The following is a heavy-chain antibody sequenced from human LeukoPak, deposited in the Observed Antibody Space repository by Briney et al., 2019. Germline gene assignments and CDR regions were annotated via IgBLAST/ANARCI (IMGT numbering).Heavy chain of an antibody. CDR2: IRYDGSNK. CDR1: GFTFSSYG. CDR3: AKDHCSSTSCYYFDY. V-gene: IGHV3-30*02. Sequence: GGSLRLSCAASGFTFSSYGMHWVRQAPGKGLEWVAFIRYDGSNKYYADSVKGRFTISRDNSLYLQMNSLRAEDTAVYYCAKDHCSSTSCYYFDYWGQGTLVTVSS. J-gene: IGHJ4*02. D-gene: IGHD2-2*01.